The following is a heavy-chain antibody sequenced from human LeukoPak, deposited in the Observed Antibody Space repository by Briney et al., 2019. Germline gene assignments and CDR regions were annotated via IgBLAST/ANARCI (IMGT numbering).Heavy chain of an antibody. CDR1: GGSVSSSSSSYY. CDR3: ATLVKGPYGDYFGY. J-gene: IGHJ4*02. CDR2: IYYSGST. Sequence: SETLSLTCTVSGGSVSSSSSSYYWGWIRQPPGKGLEWIGSIYYSGSTYYNPSLKSRVTISVDTSKNQFSLKLSSVTAADTAVYYCATLVKGPYGDYFGYWGQGTLVTVSS. V-gene: IGHV4-39*07. D-gene: IGHD4-17*01.